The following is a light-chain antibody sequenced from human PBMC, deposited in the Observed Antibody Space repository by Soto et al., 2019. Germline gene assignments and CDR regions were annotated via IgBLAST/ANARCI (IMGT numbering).Light chain of an antibody. CDR2: DAS. CDR1: QDISNN. CDR3: QHYDTLPLPVYT. J-gene: IGKJ2*01. Sequence: DIQMTQSPSSLSASVGDRVTITCQASQDISNNLNWYQQKPGKAPKVLIYDASTLAAGVPSRCSGSGSGTDFALTISVLQPEDFATYYWQHYDTLPLPVYTFGQGTKLEI. V-gene: IGKV1-33*01.